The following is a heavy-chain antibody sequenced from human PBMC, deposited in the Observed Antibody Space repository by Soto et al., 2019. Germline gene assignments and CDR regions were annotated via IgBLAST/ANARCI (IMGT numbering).Heavy chain of an antibody. Sequence: PGGSLRLSCVASGFTFSSYTINWVRQAPGKGLEWVSSIYGGGDSKFYADSVMGRFTISRDNAKNSLYLQMNSLRAEDTAVYYCAKALPSRMREVYYYYYMDVWGKGTTVTVSS. CDR2: IYGGGDSK. V-gene: IGHV3-21*01. J-gene: IGHJ6*03. CDR1: GFTFSSYT. CDR3: AKALPSRMREVYYYYYMDV.